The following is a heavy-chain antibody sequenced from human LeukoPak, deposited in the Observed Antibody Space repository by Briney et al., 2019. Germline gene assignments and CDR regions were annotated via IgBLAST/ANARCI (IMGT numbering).Heavy chain of an antibody. CDR3: ARGNIAAAGIHY. J-gene: IGHJ4*02. Sequence: GGSLRLSCAASGFTFSSYWMHWVRHAPGKGLVWVSRINGDGSSTTYVDSVMGRFTISRDNAKNTLYLQMNSVRAEDTAVYYCARGNIAAAGIHYWGQGTLVIVSS. D-gene: IGHD6-13*01. V-gene: IGHV3-74*01. CDR1: GFTFSSYW. CDR2: INGDGSST.